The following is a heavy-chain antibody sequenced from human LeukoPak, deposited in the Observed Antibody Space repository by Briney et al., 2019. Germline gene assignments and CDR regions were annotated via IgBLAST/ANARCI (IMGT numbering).Heavy chain of an antibody. Sequence: SETLSLTCTVSGGSISSGGYSWSWIRQPPGKGLEWIGYISHSGSTYYNPSLKSRVTISVDRSNNQFSLKLTSVTAADTAVYYYASWKQVGYFDYWGQGTLVTVSS. CDR3: ASWKQVGYFDY. CDR2: ISHSGST. V-gene: IGHV4-30-2*01. D-gene: IGHD1-26*01. CDR1: GGSISSGGYS. J-gene: IGHJ4*02.